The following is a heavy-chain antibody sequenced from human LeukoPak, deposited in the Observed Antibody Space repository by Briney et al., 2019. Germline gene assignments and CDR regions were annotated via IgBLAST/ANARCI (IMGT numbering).Heavy chain of an antibody. V-gene: IGHV5-51*01. CDR2: IYPGDSDT. J-gene: IGHJ5*02. CDR3: ARWGATDENWFDP. Sequence: GASLQISCKGSGYSFTSYWIGWVRQMPGKGLEWMGIIYPGDSDTRYSPSFQGQVTISADKSISTAYLQWSSLKASDTAMYYCARWGATDENWFDPWGQGTLVTVSS. D-gene: IGHD1-26*01. CDR1: GYSFTSYW.